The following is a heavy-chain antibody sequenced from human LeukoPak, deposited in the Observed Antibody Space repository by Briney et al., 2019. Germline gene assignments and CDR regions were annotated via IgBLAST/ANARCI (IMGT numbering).Heavy chain of an antibody. J-gene: IGHJ4*02. CDR2: INPSGGST. Sequence: ASVKVSCKASGYTFTSYYMHWVRQAPGQGLEWMGIINPSGGSTSYAQKFQGRVTMTRDTSTSTVYMELSSLRPEDTAVYYCARVSWGAHFDYWGQGTLVTVSS. V-gene: IGHV1-46*01. D-gene: IGHD1-26*01. CDR1: GYTFTSYY. CDR3: ARVSWGAHFDY.